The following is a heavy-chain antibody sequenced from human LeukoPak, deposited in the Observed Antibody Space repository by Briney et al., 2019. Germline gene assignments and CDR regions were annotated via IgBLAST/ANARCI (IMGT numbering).Heavy chain of an antibody. CDR3: ARILTGSFYFGY. D-gene: IGHD3-9*01. CDR1: GGSISSGDYY. Sequence: SETLSLTCTVSGGSISSGDYYWSWIRQPPGKGLEWIGYIYYSGSTYYNPSLKSRVTISVDTSKNQFSLKLSSVTAADTAVYYCARILTGSFYFGYWGQGTLVTVSS. J-gene: IGHJ4*02. CDR2: IYYSGST. V-gene: IGHV4-30-4*01.